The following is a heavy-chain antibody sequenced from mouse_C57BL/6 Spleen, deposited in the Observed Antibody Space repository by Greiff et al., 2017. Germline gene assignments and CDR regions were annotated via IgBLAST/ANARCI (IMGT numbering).Heavy chain of an antibody. CDR3: ARPAYYKSYWYFDV. V-gene: IGHV1-22*01. Sequence: DVKLQESGPELVKPGASVKMSCKASGYTFTDYNMHWVKQSHGKSLEWIGYINPNNGGTSYNQKFKGKATLTVNKSSSTAYMELRSLTSEDSAVYYCARPAYYKSYWYFDVWGTGTTVTVSS. J-gene: IGHJ1*03. D-gene: IGHD2-12*01. CDR2: INPNNGGT. CDR1: GYTFTDYN.